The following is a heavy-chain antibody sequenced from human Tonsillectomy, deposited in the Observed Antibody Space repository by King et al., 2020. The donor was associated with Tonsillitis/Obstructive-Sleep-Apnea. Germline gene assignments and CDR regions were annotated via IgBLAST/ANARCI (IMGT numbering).Heavy chain of an antibody. CDR2: FGPAEDET. CDR3: ATDLPGPPEEFDY. V-gene: IGHV1-24*01. Sequence: QLVQSGAEVKKPGASVKVSCKFCGYTLSELSIHWVLQAPGKGLEWMGGFGPAEDETIYSQKFQGRVTMTEDTSTDTAYMELSSLRSEDTAVYYCATDLPGPPEEFDYWGQGTLVTVSS. J-gene: IGHJ4*02. CDR1: GYTLSELS.